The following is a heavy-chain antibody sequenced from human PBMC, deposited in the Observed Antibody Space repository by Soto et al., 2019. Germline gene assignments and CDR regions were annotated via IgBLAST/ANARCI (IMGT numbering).Heavy chain of an antibody. V-gene: IGHV4-39*01. CDR3: ARCGHSDFCSGYYTGDGEAFDI. CDR1: GCSISSSSYY. Sequence: PSETLSLTCTVSGCSISSSSYYWGWIRQPPGKGLEWIGSIYYSGSTYYNPSLKSRVTISVDTSKNQFSLKLSSVTAADTAVYYCARCGHSDFCSGYYTGDGEAFDIWGQGTMVTVSS. D-gene: IGHD3-3*01. J-gene: IGHJ3*02. CDR2: IYYSGST.